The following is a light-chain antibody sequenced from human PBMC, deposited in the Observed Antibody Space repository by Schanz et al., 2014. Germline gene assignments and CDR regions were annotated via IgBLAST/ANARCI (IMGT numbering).Light chain of an antibody. CDR1: SSDVGGYNY. Sequence: QFVLTQPASVSGSPGQSITISCTGTSSDVGGYNYVSWYQQHPGKAPKLMIYDVNNRPSGVSNRFSGSKSGNTASLTISGLQAEDEADYYCSSYTSSSPWVFGGGTKLTVL. V-gene: IGLV2-14*01. CDR3: SSYTSSSPWV. CDR2: DVN. J-gene: IGLJ3*02.